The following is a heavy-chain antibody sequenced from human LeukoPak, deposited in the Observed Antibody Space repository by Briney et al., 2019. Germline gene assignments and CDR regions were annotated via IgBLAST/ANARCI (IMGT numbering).Heavy chain of an antibody. CDR3: AKDSEGYYFDY. CDR2: ISYDGSNK. CDR1: GFTFSSYG. V-gene: IGHV3-30*18. J-gene: IGHJ4*02. D-gene: IGHD6-13*01. Sequence: SGGSLRLSCAASGFTFSSYGMHWVRQAPGKGLEWVAVISYDGSNKYYADSVKGRFTISRDNSKNTLYLQMNSLRAEDTAVYYCAKDSEGYYFDYWGQGTLVTVSS.